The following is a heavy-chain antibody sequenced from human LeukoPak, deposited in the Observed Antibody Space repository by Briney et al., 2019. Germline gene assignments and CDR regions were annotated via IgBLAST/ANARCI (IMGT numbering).Heavy chain of an antibody. CDR2: IYYSGST. J-gene: IGHJ4*02. CDR3: ARQLTGLRARYYFDY. Sequence: SETLSLTCTVSGGSISSGGYYWSWIRQHPGKGLEWIGYIYYSGSTYYNPSLKSRVTISVDTSKNQFSLKLSSVTAADTAVYYCARQLTGLRARYYFDYWGQGTLVTVSS. V-gene: IGHV4-31*03. CDR1: GGSISSGGYY. D-gene: IGHD7-27*01.